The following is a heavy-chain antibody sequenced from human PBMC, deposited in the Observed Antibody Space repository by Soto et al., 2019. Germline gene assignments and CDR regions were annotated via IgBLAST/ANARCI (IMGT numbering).Heavy chain of an antibody. V-gene: IGHV4-31*03. D-gene: IGHD6-6*01. J-gene: IGHJ5*02. CDR3: ARDRHNNFFDP. CDR2: IYYSGST. Sequence: QVQLQESGPGLVKPSQTLSLTCTVSGASMSSGGYYWTWIRQSPGKGLEWIGYIYYSGSTYYNPSPESRVAISLDTSRSQCSLTLHSVTAADTAIYYCARDRHNNFFDPWGQGTLVTVSS. CDR1: GASMSSGGYY.